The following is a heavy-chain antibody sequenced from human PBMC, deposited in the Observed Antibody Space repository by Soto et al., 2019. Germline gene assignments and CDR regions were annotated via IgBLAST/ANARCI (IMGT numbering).Heavy chain of an antibody. CDR3: ARDLGVRLPMDV. Sequence: EVQLVESGGGLVQPGGSLRLSCAASGLIFSNYNMKWVRQAPGKGLEWVSYISSSGRTIYYADSVQGRFTISRDNAKNSLYLQMNSLRAEDTAVYYCARDLGVRLPMDVWGQGTTVTVSS. CDR2: ISSSGRTI. V-gene: IGHV3-48*01. J-gene: IGHJ6*02. D-gene: IGHD2-8*01. CDR1: GLIFSNYN.